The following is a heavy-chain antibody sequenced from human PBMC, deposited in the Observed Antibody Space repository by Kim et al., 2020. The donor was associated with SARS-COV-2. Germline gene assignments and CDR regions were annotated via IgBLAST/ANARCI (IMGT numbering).Heavy chain of an antibody. Sequence: DSVKGRVTHYRDNAKNTLYLQMNSRRAEDRAVYYCAREEGSTVTPYYFDYWGQGTLVTVSS. D-gene: IGHD4-17*01. CDR3: AREEGSTVTPYYFDY. V-gene: IGHV3-74*01. J-gene: IGHJ4*02.